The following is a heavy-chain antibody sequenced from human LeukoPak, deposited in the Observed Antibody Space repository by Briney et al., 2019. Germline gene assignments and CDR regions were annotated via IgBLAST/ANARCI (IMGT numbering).Heavy chain of an antibody. V-gene: IGHV3-48*03. CDR1: GFTFSSYE. J-gene: IGHJ4*02. CDR2: IGSSGSTI. CDR3: ARVTSGWSYFDS. D-gene: IGHD6-19*01. Sequence: GGSLRLSCAASGFTFSSYEMNWVRQAPGKGLEWVSYIGSSGSTIYHADSVRGRFTISRDNAKNSLYLQMSSLRADDTAIYYCARVTSGWSYFDSWGQRTLVTVSS.